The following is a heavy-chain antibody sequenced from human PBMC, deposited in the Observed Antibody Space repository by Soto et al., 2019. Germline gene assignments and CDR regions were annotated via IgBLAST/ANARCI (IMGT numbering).Heavy chain of an antibody. CDR2: IYYSGST. Sequence: PSETLSLTCTVSGGSISSYYWSWIRQPPGKGLEWIGYIYYSGSTNYNPSLKSRVTISVDTSKNQFSLKLSSVTAADTAVYYCARGAGTTPRGNWFDPWGQGTLVTISS. J-gene: IGHJ5*02. V-gene: IGHV4-59*01. D-gene: IGHD1-7*01. CDR3: ARGAGTTPRGNWFDP. CDR1: GGSISSYY.